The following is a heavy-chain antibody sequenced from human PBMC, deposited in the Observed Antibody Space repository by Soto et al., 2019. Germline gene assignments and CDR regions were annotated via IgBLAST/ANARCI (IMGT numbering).Heavy chain of an antibody. Sequence: GSLRLSCAASGFNFGVFGMHWVRQAPGKGLEWLSVLSYEGSEEYYADSVRGRFTISRDNSKNTLFLQMDSLRVDDTGVYYCALTRRSSLLEVAGPGFEYWGQGTLVTVSS. J-gene: IGHJ4*02. CDR1: GFNFGVFG. CDR3: ALTRRSSLLEVAGPGFEY. V-gene: IGHV3-30*03. D-gene: IGHD6-19*01. CDR2: LSYEGSEE.